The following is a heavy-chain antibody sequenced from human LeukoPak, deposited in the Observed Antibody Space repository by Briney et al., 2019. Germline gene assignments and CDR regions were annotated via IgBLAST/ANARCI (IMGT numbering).Heavy chain of an antibody. CDR3: ARGSYSSSWPRPSGLHDL. V-gene: IGHV4-61*02. Sequence: SETLSLTCTVSGGSISSGSYYWSWIRQPAGKGLEWIGRIYTSGSTNYNPSLKSRVTISVDTSKNQFSLKLSSVTAADTAVYYCARGSYSSSWPRPSGLHDLWGRGTLVTVSS. CDR2: IYTSGST. CDR1: GGSISSGSYY. J-gene: IGHJ2*01. D-gene: IGHD6-13*01.